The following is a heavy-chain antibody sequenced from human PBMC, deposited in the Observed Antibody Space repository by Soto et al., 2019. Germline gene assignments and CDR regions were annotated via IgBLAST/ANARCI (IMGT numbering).Heavy chain of an antibody. CDR2: INHSGST. CDR3: ARGGGYSYGSSLDY. Sequence: SETLSLTCAVYGGSFSGYYWSWIRQPPGKGLEWIGEINHSGSTNYNPSLKSRVTISVDTSKNQFSLKLGSVTAADTAVYYCARGGGYSYGSSLDYWGQGTLVTVSS. D-gene: IGHD5-18*01. CDR1: GGSFSGYY. V-gene: IGHV4-34*01. J-gene: IGHJ4*02.